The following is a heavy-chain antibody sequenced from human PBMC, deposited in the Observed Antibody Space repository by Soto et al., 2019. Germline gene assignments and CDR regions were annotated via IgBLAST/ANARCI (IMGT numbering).Heavy chain of an antibody. CDR1: GFTFSSHA. V-gene: IGHV3-23*01. CDR3: AKDRAQMTTVTTFDY. CDR2: ISGSGGGT. Sequence: GGSLRLSCAASGFTFSSHAMSWVRQAPGKGLEWVSGISGSGGGTYYADSVKGRFTISRDNSRNTLNLQMNSLRAEDTAVYYCAKDRAQMTTVTTFDYWGQGTLVTVSS. J-gene: IGHJ4*02. D-gene: IGHD4-17*01.